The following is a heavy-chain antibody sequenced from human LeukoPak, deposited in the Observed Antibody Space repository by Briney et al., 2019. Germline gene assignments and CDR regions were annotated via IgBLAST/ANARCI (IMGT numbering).Heavy chain of an antibody. V-gene: IGHV4-34*01. CDR2: INHSGST. D-gene: IGHD3-10*01. J-gene: IGHJ5*02. CDR1: GGSFSGYY. CDR3: ARGRVGTYYYGSGSHYNHNWFDP. Sequence: PSETLSLTCAVYGGSFSGYYWSWIRQPPGKGLEWIGEINHSGSTNYNPSLKSRVTISVDTSKNQFSLKLSSVTAADTAVYYCARGRVGTYYYGSGSHYNHNWFDPWGQGTLVTVSS.